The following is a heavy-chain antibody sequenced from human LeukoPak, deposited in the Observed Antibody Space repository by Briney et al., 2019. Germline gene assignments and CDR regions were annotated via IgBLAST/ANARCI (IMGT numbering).Heavy chain of an antibody. D-gene: IGHD6-19*01. CDR1: GFTFNNYA. Sequence: QTGGSLRLSCAASGFTFNNYAMSWVRQAPGKGLEWVSAISVSGGSTNYADSVKGRFTISRDNSKNTLYLQMDSLRAEDTAVYYCAKRIAVVGPYFDYWGQGTLVTVSS. J-gene: IGHJ4*02. V-gene: IGHV3-23*01. CDR2: ISVSGGST. CDR3: AKRIAVVGPYFDY.